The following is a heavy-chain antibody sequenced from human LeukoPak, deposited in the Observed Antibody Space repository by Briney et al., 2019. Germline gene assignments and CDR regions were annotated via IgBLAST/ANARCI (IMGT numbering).Heavy chain of an antibody. CDR1: GFSFTQIG. Sequence: GGSLRLSCAFSGFSFTQIGMGWVRQAPGKGLEWVSAISSTGGTTYYADSVKGHFTISRDNSKNTVYLQMNSLSAEDTAVYYCAKNGDRGAYCSGGTCYPYYYYYMDVWGKGTTVTISS. D-gene: IGHD2-15*01. CDR3: AKNGDRGAYCSGGTCYPYYYYYMDV. J-gene: IGHJ6*03. V-gene: IGHV3-23*01. CDR2: ISSTGGTT.